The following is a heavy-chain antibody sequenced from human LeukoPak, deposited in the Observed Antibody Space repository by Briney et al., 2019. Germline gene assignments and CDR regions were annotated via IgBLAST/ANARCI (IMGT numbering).Heavy chain of an antibody. V-gene: IGHV4-59*01. Sequence: SETLSLTCTVSGGSITSYYWSWIRQPPGKGLEWLGFIYYSGATNYNPSLKSRATISVDTSKNQFSLKLSSVTAGGTAVYYCARGALQLWLYYFDYWGQGTLVTVSS. CDR3: ARGALQLWLYYFDY. CDR2: IYYSGAT. J-gene: IGHJ4*02. CDR1: GGSITSYY. D-gene: IGHD5-18*01.